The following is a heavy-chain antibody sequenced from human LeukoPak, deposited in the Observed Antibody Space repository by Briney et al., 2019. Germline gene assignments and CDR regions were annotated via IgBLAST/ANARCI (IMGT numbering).Heavy chain of an antibody. CDR1: GGSISSGGYS. D-gene: IGHD6-13*01. J-gene: IGHJ5*02. Sequence: NPSETLSLTCAVSGGSISSGGYSWSWIRQPPGKGLEWIGYIYHSGSTYYNPSLKSRVIISVDRSKNQFSLKLSSVTAADTAVYYCARGYSSSWYPSWFDPWGQGTLVTVSS. CDR2: IYHSGST. CDR3: ARGYSSSWYPSWFDP. V-gene: IGHV4-30-2*01.